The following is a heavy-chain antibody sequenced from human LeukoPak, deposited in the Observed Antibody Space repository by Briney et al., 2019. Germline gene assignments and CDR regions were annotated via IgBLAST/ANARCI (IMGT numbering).Heavy chain of an antibody. V-gene: IGHV3-33*06. CDR1: GFTFSSYG. CDR2: IWYDGSYK. Sequence: GGSLRLSCAASGFTFSSYGMHWVRQAPGKGLEWVPVIWYDGSYKYYTDSVKGRFTISRDNSKNTLYLQMSSLRADDTVVYYCAKGLSTVTSRDWYFDLWGRGTLVTVSS. D-gene: IGHD4-17*01. CDR3: AKGLSTVTSRDWYFDL. J-gene: IGHJ2*01.